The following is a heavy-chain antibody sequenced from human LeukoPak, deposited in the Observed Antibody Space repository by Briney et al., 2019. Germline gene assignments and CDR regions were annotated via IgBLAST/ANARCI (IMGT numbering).Heavy chain of an antibody. CDR1: GFTFRSYA. J-gene: IGHJ4*02. V-gene: IGHV3-23*01. Sequence: GGFLRLSCAASGFTFRSYAMSWVRQAPGKGLEWVSGISGSGGSTYYAGSVKGRFTISRDNSKNTLYLQMNSLRAEDTAVYYCAKSFGYSSSWRADYWGQGTLVTVSS. CDR3: AKSFGYSSSWRADY. CDR2: ISGSGGST. D-gene: IGHD6-13*01.